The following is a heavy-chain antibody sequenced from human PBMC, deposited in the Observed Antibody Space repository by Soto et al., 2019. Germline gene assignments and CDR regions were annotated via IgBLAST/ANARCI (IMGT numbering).Heavy chain of an antibody. CDR1: GASISGFY. CDR2: IYATGTT. CDR3: VRDGTKTLPDWFDP. J-gene: IGHJ5*02. Sequence: PSETLSLTCTVSGASISGFYWSWIRKSAGKGLEWIGRIYATGTTDYNPSLKSRVMMSVDTSKKQFSLKLRSVTAADTAVYYCVRDGTKTLPDWFDPWGQGISVTVS. V-gene: IGHV4-4*07. D-gene: IGHD1-1*01.